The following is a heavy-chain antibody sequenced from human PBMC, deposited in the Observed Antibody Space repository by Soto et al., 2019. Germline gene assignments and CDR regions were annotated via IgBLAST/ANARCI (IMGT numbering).Heavy chain of an antibody. D-gene: IGHD3-3*01. CDR1: GFTFGDYA. J-gene: IGHJ6*03. CDR3: TRDSPPDYDFWSGPSRYYMDV. V-gene: IGHV3-49*03. Sequence: GGSLRLSCTASGFTFGDYAMSWFRQAPGMGLGWVGFIRSKAYGGTTEYAASVKGRFTISRDDSKSIAYLQMNSLKTEDTAVYYCTRDSPPDYDFWSGPSRYYMDVWGKGTTVTVSS. CDR2: IRSKAYGGTT.